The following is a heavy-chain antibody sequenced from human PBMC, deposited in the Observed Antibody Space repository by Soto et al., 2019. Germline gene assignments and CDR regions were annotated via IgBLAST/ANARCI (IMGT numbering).Heavy chain of an antibody. Sequence: GGSLRLSCAASGLTFSSYAMSWVRQAPGKGLEWVSAISGSGGSTYYADSVKGRFTISRDNSKNTLYLQMNSLRAEDTAVYYCAKQSVATIRGGFDYWGQGTLVTVSS. J-gene: IGHJ4*02. CDR2: ISGSGGST. D-gene: IGHD5-12*01. CDR3: AKQSVATIRGGFDY. CDR1: GLTFSSYA. V-gene: IGHV3-23*01.